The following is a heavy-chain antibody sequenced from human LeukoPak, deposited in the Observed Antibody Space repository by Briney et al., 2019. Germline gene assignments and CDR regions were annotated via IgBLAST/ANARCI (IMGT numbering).Heavy chain of an antibody. V-gene: IGHV3-23*01. CDR1: GFTFSGYA. CDR2: ISGSGGST. Sequence: GGSLRLSCAASGFTFSGYAMSWVRQAPGKGLEWVSAISGSGGSTYYADSVKGRFTISRDNSKNTLYLQMNSLRAEDTAVYYCAKDYHSSGWSEYYFDYWGQGTLVTVSS. CDR3: AKDYHSSGWSEYYFDY. D-gene: IGHD6-19*01. J-gene: IGHJ4*02.